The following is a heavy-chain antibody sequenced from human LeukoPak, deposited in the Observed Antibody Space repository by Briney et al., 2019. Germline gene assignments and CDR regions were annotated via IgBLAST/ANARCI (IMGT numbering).Heavy chain of an antibody. D-gene: IGHD6-13*01. Sequence: GGSLRLSCAASGFTFSSYGMNWVRQAPGKGLEWVSYISSSGSTTYYADSVKGRFTISRDNAKNSLYLQMNSLRAEDTAVYYCARDSSSWYDAFDMWGQGTMVTVSS. CDR2: ISSSGSTT. CDR3: ARDSSSWYDAFDM. CDR1: GFTFSSYG. V-gene: IGHV3-48*03. J-gene: IGHJ3*02.